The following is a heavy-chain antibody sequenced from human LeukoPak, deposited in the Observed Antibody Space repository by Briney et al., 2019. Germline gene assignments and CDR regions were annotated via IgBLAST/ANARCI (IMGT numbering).Heavy chain of an antibody. CDR2: MYYSGST. D-gene: IGHD6-13*01. CDR1: GGSIRSDDSY. Sequence: PSQTLPLTCTVSGGSIRSDDSYWTWIRQPPGKGLEWIGYMYYSGSTYYNPSLKTRISISEDTSKSQISLKLTSVTAADTAVYYCARDKWVRVGNSWRHYAMDVWGQGTTVTVSS. CDR3: ARDKWVRVGNSWRHYAMDV. J-gene: IGHJ6*02. V-gene: IGHV4-30-4*08.